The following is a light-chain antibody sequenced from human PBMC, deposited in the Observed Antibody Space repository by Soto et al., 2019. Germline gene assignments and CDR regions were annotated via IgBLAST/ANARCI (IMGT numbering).Light chain of an antibody. CDR2: EDN. CDR1: SGSIASNY. Sequence: NFMLTQPHSVSESPGKTVTISCTGSSGSIASNYVQWYQQRPGSAPTTVIYEDNQRPSGVPDRFSGSIDSSSNSASLTISGLKTEDEADYYCQSYATSSLWVFGGGTKLTV. V-gene: IGLV6-57*02. J-gene: IGLJ3*02. CDR3: QSYATSSLWV.